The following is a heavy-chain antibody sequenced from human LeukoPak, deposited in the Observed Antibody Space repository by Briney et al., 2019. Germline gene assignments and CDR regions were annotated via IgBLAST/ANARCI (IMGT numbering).Heavy chain of an antibody. CDR1: GFTFDDYT. D-gene: IGHD1-26*01. V-gene: IGHV3-43*01. J-gene: IGHJ6*03. CDR3: AKAHSGSYNYYYMDV. CDR2: ISWDGGST. Sequence: GGSLRLSCAASGFTFDDYTMHWVRQAPGKGLEWVSLISWDGGSTYYADSVKGRFTISRDNSKNSLYLQMNSLRTEDTALYYCAKAHSGSYNYYYMDVWGKGTTVTVSS.